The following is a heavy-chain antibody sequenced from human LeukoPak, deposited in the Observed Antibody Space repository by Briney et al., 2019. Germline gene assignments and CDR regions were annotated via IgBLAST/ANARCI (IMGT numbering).Heavy chain of an antibody. J-gene: IGHJ4*02. D-gene: IGHD3-10*01. CDR2: ISGSGGIT. V-gene: IGHV3-23*01. CDR1: GGTFSSYA. CDR3: AKDASGIRGEFDY. Sequence: GASVKVSCKASGGTFSSYAISWVRQAPGKGLEWVSVISGSGGITYYADSMKGRFTISRDNSKNTLYLQMNSLRAEDTALYYCAKDASGIRGEFDYWGQGTLVTVSS.